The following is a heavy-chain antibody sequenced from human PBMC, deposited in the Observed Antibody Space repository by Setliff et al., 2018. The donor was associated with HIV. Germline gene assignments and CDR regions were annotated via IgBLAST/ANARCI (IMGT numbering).Heavy chain of an antibody. D-gene: IGHD4-17*01. Sequence: ASVKVSCKASGYTFTAFGMNWLRQAPGQGPEWMGWISTYNGNTNYAQKFQGRVTMTTDTSTSTVYMELRSLRSDDTAVYYCARDYGGNSRGDYYYGMDVWGQGTTVTVSS. CDR1: GYTFTAFG. J-gene: IGHJ6*02. CDR3: ARDYGGNSRGDYYYGMDV. V-gene: IGHV1-18*01. CDR2: ISTYNGNT.